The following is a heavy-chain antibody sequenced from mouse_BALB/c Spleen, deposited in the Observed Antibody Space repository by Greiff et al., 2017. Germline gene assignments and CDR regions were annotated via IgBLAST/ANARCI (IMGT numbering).Heavy chain of an antibody. Sequence: QVQLQQSGAELVKPGASVKLSCTASGFNIKDTYIHWVKQRPGQGLEWIGWIYPGNVNTKYNEKFKGKATLTADKSSSTAYMQLSSLTSEDSAVYFCARTGYGNDYYAMDYWGQGTSVTVSS. CDR2: IYPGNVNT. V-gene: IGHV1S56*01. CDR3: ARTGYGNDYYAMDY. CDR1: GFNIKDTY. J-gene: IGHJ4*01. D-gene: IGHD2-2*01.